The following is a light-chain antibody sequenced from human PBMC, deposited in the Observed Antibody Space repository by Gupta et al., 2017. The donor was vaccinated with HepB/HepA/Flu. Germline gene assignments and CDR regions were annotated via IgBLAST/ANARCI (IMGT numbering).Light chain of an antibody. CDR2: GKN. Sequence: SSELTQDPAVSVALGQTVRITCPGDSLSNCYASWYQQKPGRAPLLVIYGKNNRPSGSPDRFSGSTSLDTAALTITGAQAEDEADYYCNSRDSSGDHLVLFGGGTKVTVL. CDR1: SLSNCY. V-gene: IGLV3-19*01. J-gene: IGLJ2*01. CDR3: NSRDSSGDHLVL.